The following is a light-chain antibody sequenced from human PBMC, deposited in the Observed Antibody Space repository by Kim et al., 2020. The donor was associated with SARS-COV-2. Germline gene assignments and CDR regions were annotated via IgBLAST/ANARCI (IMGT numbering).Light chain of an antibody. CDR1: QSVSSF. V-gene: IGKV3-11*01. CDR3: HQRSKWPRT. CDR2: DSS. Sequence: EIVLTQSPATLSLSPGERATLSCRASQSVSSFLAWYQQKPGQAPRLLIYDSSNRATGIPARFSGSGSGTDFTLTISSLEPEDFAVYYCHQRSKWPRTFGQGTKLEI. J-gene: IGKJ2*01.